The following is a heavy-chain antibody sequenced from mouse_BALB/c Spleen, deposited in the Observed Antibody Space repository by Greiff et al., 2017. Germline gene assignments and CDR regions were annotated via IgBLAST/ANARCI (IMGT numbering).Heavy chain of an antibody. CDR1: GFTFSDYY. CDR3: ARDLRELGYFDY. J-gene: IGHJ2*01. CDR2: ISDGGSYT. D-gene: IGHD4-1*01. V-gene: IGHV5-4*02. Sequence: DVQLVESGGGLVKPGGSLKLSCAASGFTFSDYYMYWVRQTPEKRLEWVATISDGGSYTYYPDSVKGRFTISRDNAKNNLYLQMSSLKSEDTAMYYCARDLRELGYFDYWGQGTTLTVSS.